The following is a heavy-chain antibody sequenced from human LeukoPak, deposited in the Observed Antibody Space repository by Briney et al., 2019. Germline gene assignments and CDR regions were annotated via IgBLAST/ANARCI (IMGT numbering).Heavy chain of an antibody. CDR2: IYSTGTT. V-gene: IGHV4-4*09. Sequence: SETLSLTCTVSGTFVSGFYWTWLRQPPGKGLEWIGFIYSTGTTSYNSSLQSRVSISVDTSKNQFSLKLKSVIAADTAIYYCAGRWRGTLDYWGQGALVAVSS. CDR1: GTFVSGFY. D-gene: IGHD5-24*01. CDR3: AGRWRGTLDY. J-gene: IGHJ4*02.